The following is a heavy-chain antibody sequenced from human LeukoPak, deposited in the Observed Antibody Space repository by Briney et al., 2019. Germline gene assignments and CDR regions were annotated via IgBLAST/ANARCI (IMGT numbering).Heavy chain of an antibody. V-gene: IGHV4-30-2*01. J-gene: IGHJ4*02. CDR2: IYHSGST. D-gene: IGHD2/OR15-2a*01. CDR3: ARGRILGY. Sequence: SETLSLTCTVSGGSISNGAYYWNWIRQPPGKGLEWIGYIYHSGSTYYNPSLESRVTISVDTSKNQFSLKLSSVTAADTAVYYCARGRILGYWGQGTLVTVSS. CDR1: GGSISNGAYY.